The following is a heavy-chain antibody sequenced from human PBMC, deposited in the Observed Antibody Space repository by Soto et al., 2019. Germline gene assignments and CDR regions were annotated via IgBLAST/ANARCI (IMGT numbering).Heavy chain of an antibody. J-gene: IGHJ6*02. CDR2: ISDYNGNT. CDR3: ARDHAYSSSWYSAYYYYGMDV. Sequence: VQLVQSGAEVKKPGASVKVSCKASGYTFTSYGISWVRQAPGQGLEWMGWISDYNGNTNYAQKLQGRVTMTTDTTTSTAYMELRILRSEDTAVYYCARDHAYSSSWYSAYYYYGMDVWGQGTKVTVSS. V-gene: IGHV1-18*01. D-gene: IGHD6-13*01. CDR1: GYTFTSYG.